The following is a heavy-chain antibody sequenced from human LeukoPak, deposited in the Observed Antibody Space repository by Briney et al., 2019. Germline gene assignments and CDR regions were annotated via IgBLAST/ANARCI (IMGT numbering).Heavy chain of an antibody. J-gene: IGHJ5*02. D-gene: IGHD3-10*01. CDR3: ARKLWFGELLDP. Sequence: ASVKVSCKASEYTFTSYDINWVRQATGQGLEWMGWMNPNSGNTGYAQKFQGRVTMTRNTSISTAYMELSSLRSEGTAVYYCARKLWFGELLDPWGQGTLVTVSS. V-gene: IGHV1-8*01. CDR2: MNPNSGNT. CDR1: EYTFTSYD.